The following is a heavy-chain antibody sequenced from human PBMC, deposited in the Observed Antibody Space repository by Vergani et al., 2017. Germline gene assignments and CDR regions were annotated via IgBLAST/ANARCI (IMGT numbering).Heavy chain of an antibody. D-gene: IGHD5-12*01. CDR1: GYSLSSGYY. J-gene: IGHJ4*02. Sequence: QVQLQESGPGLVKPSETLSLTCAVSGYSLSSGYYWGWIRQPPGKGLEWIGSIYHSGSTYYNPSLKSPVTISVDTSKNQFSLKLSSVTAADTAVYYCARRLRDPYYFDYWGQGTLVTVSS. CDR2: IYHSGST. V-gene: IGHV4-38-2*01. CDR3: ARRLRDPYYFDY.